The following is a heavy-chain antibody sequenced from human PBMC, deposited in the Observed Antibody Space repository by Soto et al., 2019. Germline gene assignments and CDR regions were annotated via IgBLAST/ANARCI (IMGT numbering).Heavy chain of an antibody. D-gene: IGHD2-15*01. J-gene: IGHJ6*02. V-gene: IGHV4-4*07. CDR2: IYTSGST. CDR1: GGSISIYY. CDR3: ARQHCRGGGCYSGTSSYYYFGMDV. Sequence: SETLSLTCTVSGGSISIYYWSWIRQPAGKGLEWIGRIYTSGSTNYNPSLKSRVTMSVDTSKNQFSLRLTSVTAADTAIYYCARQHCRGGGCYSGTSSYYYFGMDVWGQGTTVTVSS.